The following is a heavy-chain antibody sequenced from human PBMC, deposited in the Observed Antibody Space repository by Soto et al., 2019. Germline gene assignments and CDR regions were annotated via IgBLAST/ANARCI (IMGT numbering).Heavy chain of an antibody. CDR3: ARAGRMTPEENWFDP. J-gene: IGHJ5*02. D-gene: IGHD6-13*01. V-gene: IGHV1-69*02. Sequence: GASVKVSCKASGGTFSSYTISWVRQAPGQGLEWMGRIIPILGIANYAQKFQGRVTITADKSTSTAYMELSSLRSEDTAVYYCARAGRMTPEENWFDPWGQGTLVTVSS. CDR1: GGTFSSYT. CDR2: IIPILGIA.